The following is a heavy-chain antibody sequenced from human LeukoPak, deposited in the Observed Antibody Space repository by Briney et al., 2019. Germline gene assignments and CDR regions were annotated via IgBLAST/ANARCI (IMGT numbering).Heavy chain of an antibody. CDR1: GYTFTSYD. J-gene: IGHJ6*03. Sequence: GASVKVSCKASGYTFTSYDINWVRQAPGQGLEWMGWMNPNSGNTGYAQKFQGRVTMTRNTSISTAYMELSSLRSEDTAVYYCARAPDFWSGEYYYYYYMDVWGKGTTVTVSS. CDR3: ARAPDFWSGEYYYYYYMDV. V-gene: IGHV1-8*01. D-gene: IGHD3-3*01. CDR2: MNPNSGNT.